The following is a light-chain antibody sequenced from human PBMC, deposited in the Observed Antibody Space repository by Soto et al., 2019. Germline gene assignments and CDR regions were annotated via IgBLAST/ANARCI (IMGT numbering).Light chain of an antibody. CDR3: QQYNNFPWA. V-gene: IGKV1-17*01. J-gene: IGKJ1*01. Sequence: DMQMTQSPSSLPASVGDRSTITCLASQGIESDLSLYQQRPGKAPKLLIYAASNVHSGVPSRFSGSGSGTEFTLTINSLQPDDFATYYCQQYNNFPWAFGQGTKVDI. CDR1: QGIESD. CDR2: AAS.